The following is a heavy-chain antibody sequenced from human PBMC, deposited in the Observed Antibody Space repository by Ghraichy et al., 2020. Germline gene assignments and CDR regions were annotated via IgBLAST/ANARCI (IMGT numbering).Heavy chain of an antibody. Sequence: ASVKVSCKASGYSFSSYGITWVRQAPGQGLVWMGWITTKSGNTQYAQKFQGRLIMTTETSTDTAYLELRSLGFDDTAVYYCERGINWLDPWGQGTLVTVSS. CDR3: ERGINWLDP. J-gene: IGHJ5*02. CDR1: GYSFSSYG. V-gene: IGHV1-18*04. CDR2: ITTKSGNT.